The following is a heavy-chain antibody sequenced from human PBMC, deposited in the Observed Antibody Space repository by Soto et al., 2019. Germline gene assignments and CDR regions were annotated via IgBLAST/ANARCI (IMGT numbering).Heavy chain of an antibody. CDR3: AKSPGGCYSFDI. CDR2: ISYDGSNK. J-gene: IGHJ3*02. Sequence: GGSLRLSCAASGFTFSSYGMHWVRQAPGKGLEWVAVISYDGSNKYYADSVKGRFTISRDNSKNTLYLQMNSLRAEDTAVYYCAKSPGGCYSFDIWGQGTMVTVSS. CDR1: GFTFSSYG. D-gene: IGHD3-3*01. V-gene: IGHV3-30*18.